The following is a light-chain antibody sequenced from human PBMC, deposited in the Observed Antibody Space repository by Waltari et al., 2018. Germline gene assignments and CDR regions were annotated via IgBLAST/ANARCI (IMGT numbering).Light chain of an antibody. CDR2: RNN. Sequence: QSVLTQPPSASGTPGQRVTISWSGSRPTPGRPTVLRYQQRPGTAPKLLRYRNNQRPAGVPDRFSGSKSGTSASLAISGLRSEDEADYHCAVWDDSLSAWVFGGGTKLTVL. J-gene: IGLJ3*02. CDR3: AVWDDSLSAWV. V-gene: IGLV1-47*01. CDR1: RPTPGRPT.